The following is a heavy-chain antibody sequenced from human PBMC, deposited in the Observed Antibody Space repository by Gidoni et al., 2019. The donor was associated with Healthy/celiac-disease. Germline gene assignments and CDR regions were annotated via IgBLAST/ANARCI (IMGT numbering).Heavy chain of an antibody. D-gene: IGHD2-15*01. CDR3: ARGQYCSGGSCYSGGFDI. Sequence: QEQLVQSGGGLVKPGGSLRLSCAASGFSFSIPYLSWIRQAPGKGLEWVSYISGSTTFTDYADSVRGRFTISRDGAKNSLYLQMNTLRAEDTAIYYCARGQYCSGGSCYSGGFDIWGQGTMVTVSS. V-gene: IGHV3-11*05. CDR2: ISGSTTFT. J-gene: IGHJ3*02. CDR1: GFSFSIPY.